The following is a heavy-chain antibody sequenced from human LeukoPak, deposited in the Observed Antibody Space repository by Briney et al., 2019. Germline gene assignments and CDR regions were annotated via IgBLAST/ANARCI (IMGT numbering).Heavy chain of an antibody. CDR3: ARGSSSSFNFDL. D-gene: IGHD6-13*01. CDR1: GGSISSYY. V-gene: IGHV4-59*01. Sequence: SETLSLTSAVSGGSISSYYWSWIRQPPGKGLEWIGNFYYSGSTNYNPSLKSRVTISVDTSKSQSSLKVSSVTAADTAVYYCARGSSSSFNFDLWGRGTLVTVSS. CDR2: FYYSGST. J-gene: IGHJ2*01.